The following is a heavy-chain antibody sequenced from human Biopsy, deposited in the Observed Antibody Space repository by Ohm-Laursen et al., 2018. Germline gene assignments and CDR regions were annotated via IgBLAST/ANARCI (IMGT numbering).Heavy chain of an antibody. V-gene: IGHV1-69*04. D-gene: IGHD3-3*01. CDR2: IVPVLGHL. CDR1: GGPSSNYA. CDR3: AADADGYYTEFDY. Sequence: SSVKVSCRASGGPSSNYAFSWVRQAPGQGLEWVGRIVPVLGHLNYAQRFQGRVSITADKSTSYVFMELSRLTSGDTAVYYCAADADGYYTEFDYWGPGTLVTVSS. J-gene: IGHJ4*02.